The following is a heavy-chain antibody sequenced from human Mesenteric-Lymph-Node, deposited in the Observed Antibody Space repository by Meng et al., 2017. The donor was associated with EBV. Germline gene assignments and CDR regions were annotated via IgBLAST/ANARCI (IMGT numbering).Heavy chain of an antibody. D-gene: IGHD5-12*01. CDR3: ARTGMGWLYYFDY. J-gene: IGHJ4*02. CDR1: GGAIRNSNSY. CDR2: MYKDGNN. V-gene: IGHV4-39*07. Sequence: LRLQESGPGLWEPSETLSLTCTAFGGAIRNSNSYWGWIRQPPGKGLEWIGNMYKDGNNHYNPSLKSRVTISADTSKNQFSLKMRSVTAADTAVYYCARTGMGWLYYFDYWGQGTLVTVSS.